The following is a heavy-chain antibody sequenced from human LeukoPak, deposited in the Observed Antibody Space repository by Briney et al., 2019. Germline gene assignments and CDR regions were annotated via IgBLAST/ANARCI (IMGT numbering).Heavy chain of an antibody. CDR1: GFTFSSYA. D-gene: IGHD2-15*01. V-gene: IGHV3-23*01. CDR2: ISGSGGST. CDR3: AKSHSRVVRAGDAFDI. Sequence: GGSLRLSCAASGFTFSSYAMSWVRQAPGKGLEWVSAISGSGGSTYYADSVKGRFTISRDNSKNTPYLQMNSLRAEDTAVYYCAKSHSRVVRAGDAFDIWGQGTMVTVSS. J-gene: IGHJ3*02.